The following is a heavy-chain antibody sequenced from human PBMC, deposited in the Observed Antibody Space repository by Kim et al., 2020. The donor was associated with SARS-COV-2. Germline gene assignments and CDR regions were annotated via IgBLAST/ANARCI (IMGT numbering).Heavy chain of an antibody. D-gene: IGHD6-19*01. Sequence: GGSLRLSCAASGFTFSSYAMHWVRQAPGKGLEWVAVISYDGSNKYYADSVKGRFTISSDTSKNTLYLQMNSLRAEDTAVYYCASGQWLVPLGDDYWGQGT. V-gene: IGHV3-30*04. J-gene: IGHJ4*02. CDR3: ASGQWLVPLGDDY. CDR2: ISYDGSNK. CDR1: GFTFSSYA.